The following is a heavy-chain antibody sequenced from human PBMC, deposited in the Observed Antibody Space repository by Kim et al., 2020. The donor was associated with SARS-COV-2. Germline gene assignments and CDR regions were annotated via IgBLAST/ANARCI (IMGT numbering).Heavy chain of an antibody. CDR3: TRALGYCSSTSCLHLRNREHT. J-gene: IGHJ5*02. Sequence: GGSLRLSCAASGFTFSGSAMHWVRQASGKGLEWVGRIRSKANSYATAYAASVKGRFTISRDDSKNTAYLQMNSLKTEDTAVYYCTRALGYCSSTSCLHLRNREHTWGQGTLVTVSS. V-gene: IGHV3-73*01. D-gene: IGHD2-2*01. CDR2: IRSKANSYAT. CDR1: GFTFSGSA.